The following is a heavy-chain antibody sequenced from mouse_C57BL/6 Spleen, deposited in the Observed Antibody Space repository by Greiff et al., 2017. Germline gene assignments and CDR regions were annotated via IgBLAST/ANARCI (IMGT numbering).Heavy chain of an antibody. V-gene: IGHV1-15*01. Sequence: VQLQQSGAELVRPGASVTLSCKASGYTFTDYEMHWVKQTPVHGLEWIGAIDPETGGTAYNQKFKGKAILTADKSSSTAYMELRSLTSEDSAVYYCTRDYGSSLYYYAMDYWGQGTSVTVSS. J-gene: IGHJ4*01. CDR2: IDPETGGT. CDR1: GYTFTDYE. CDR3: TRDYGSSLYYYAMDY. D-gene: IGHD1-1*01.